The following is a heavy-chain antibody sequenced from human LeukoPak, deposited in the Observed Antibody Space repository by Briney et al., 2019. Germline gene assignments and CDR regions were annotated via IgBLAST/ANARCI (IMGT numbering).Heavy chain of an antibody. CDR3: ARGPTTVTRAFDY. CDR1: GGSFSGYY. J-gene: IGHJ4*02. D-gene: IGHD4-17*01. CDR2: IYYGGST. Sequence: SETLSLTCAVYGGSFSGYYWSWIRQPPGKGLEWIASIYYGGSTYYNPSLKSRVTISVDTSKNQFSLTLSSVTAADTAVYYCARGPTTVTRAFDYWGQGTLVTVSS. V-gene: IGHV4-34*01.